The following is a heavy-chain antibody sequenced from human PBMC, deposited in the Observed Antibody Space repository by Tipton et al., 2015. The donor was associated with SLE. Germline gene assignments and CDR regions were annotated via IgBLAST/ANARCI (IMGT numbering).Heavy chain of an antibody. CDR3: SRGAGGLDS. J-gene: IGHJ4*02. Sequence: RSLRLSCAASGFTFSSYAMHWVRQAPGKGLEWVAVISYDGSNKYYADSVKGRFTISRDNSKNTLYLQMNSLRAEDTAVYFCSRGAGGLDSWGQGTLVTVSS. V-gene: IGHV3-30*04. CDR2: ISYDGSNK. D-gene: IGHD3-16*01. CDR1: GFTFSSYA.